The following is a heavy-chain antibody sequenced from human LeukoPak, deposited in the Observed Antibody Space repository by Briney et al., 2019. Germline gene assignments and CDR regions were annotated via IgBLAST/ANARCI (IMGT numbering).Heavy chain of an antibody. J-gene: IGHJ6*02. CDR3: AREGTAGYYGMDV. V-gene: IGHV4-4*07. CDR2: IYTSGST. Sequence: PSETLSLTCTVPGGSISSSYWSWIRQPAGKGLEWIGRIYTSGSTNYNPSLKSRVTMSVDTSKNQFSLKLSSVTAADTAVYYCAREGTAGYYGMDVWGQGTTVTVSS. CDR1: GGSISSSY.